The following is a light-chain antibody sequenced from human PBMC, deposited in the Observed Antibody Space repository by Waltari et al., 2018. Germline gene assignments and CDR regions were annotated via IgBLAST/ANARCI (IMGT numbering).Light chain of an antibody. Sequence: EIVMTQSPATLSVSPGGRATLSCRASESVLNFLAWSQQKPGQAPRLLVYGASNRATGIPVRFTGGGSGTEFTLTISSVQSEDFAVYYCQQYNLWPRTFGQGTKVEIE. J-gene: IGKJ1*01. CDR1: ESVLNF. CDR3: QQYNLWPRT. CDR2: GAS. V-gene: IGKV3-15*01.